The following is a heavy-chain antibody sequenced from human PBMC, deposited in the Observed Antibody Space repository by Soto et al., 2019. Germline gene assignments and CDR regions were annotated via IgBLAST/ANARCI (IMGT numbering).Heavy chain of an antibody. CDR3: EKERSNGWSFDY. J-gene: IGHJ4*02. Sequence: GGSLRLSCAASGFTFSTYAMNWVRQAPGKGLEWVSGISGSGDSTYYADSVKGRFTVSRDNSKNTLYLQMNSLRAEDTAVFYCEKERSNGWSFDYWGQGTLVTVSS. CDR1: GFTFSTYA. V-gene: IGHV3-23*01. CDR2: ISGSGDST. D-gene: IGHD6-19*01.